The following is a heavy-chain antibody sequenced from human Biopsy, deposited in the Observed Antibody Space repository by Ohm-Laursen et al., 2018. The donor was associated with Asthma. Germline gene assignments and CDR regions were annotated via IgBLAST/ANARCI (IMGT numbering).Heavy chain of an antibody. Sequence: SVKVSCKISGYSLTDLSMHWVRQAPGQGLEWLGGIMTVFGTTNYAQKFQGRVTITADESTSTAYMEVTSLRSEGTAIYYCARCQVGYSSGWSLLLKKIYYSGMDVWGQGTAVTVSS. CDR2: IMTVFGTT. V-gene: IGHV1-69*13. CDR3: ARCQVGYSSGWSLLLKKIYYSGMDV. D-gene: IGHD6-19*01. CDR1: GYSLTDLS. J-gene: IGHJ6*02.